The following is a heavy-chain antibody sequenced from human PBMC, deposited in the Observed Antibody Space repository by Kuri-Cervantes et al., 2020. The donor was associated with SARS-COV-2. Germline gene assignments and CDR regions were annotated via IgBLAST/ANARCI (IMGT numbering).Heavy chain of an antibody. CDR1: GFTFSSYG. J-gene: IGHJ6*02. Sequence: GGSLRLSCAASGFTFSSYGMHWVRQAPGKGLEWVAVIWYDGSNKYYADSVKGRFTISRDNAKNTLYLQMNSLRAEDTAVYYCARDPPRRSMDVWGQGTTVTVSS. CDR2: IWYDGSNK. CDR3: ARDPPRRSMDV. V-gene: IGHV3-33*01.